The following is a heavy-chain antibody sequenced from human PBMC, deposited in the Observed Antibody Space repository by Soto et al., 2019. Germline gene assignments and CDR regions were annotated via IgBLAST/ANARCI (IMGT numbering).Heavy chain of an antibody. J-gene: IGHJ6*02. CDR1: GGSISSSSYY. CDR3: AREVGFGEYYYYYYGMDV. D-gene: IGHD3-10*01. V-gene: IGHV4-39*02. Sequence: SETLSLTCTVSGGSISSSSYYWGWIRQPPGKGLEWIGSIYYSGSTYYNPSLKSRVTISVDTSKNQFSLKLSSVTAADTAVYYCAREVGFGEYYYYYYGMDVWGQGTTVTVSS. CDR2: IYYSGST.